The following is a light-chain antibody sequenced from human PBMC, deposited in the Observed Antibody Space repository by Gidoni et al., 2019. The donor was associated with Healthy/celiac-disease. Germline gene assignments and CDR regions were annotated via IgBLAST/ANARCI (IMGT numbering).Light chain of an antibody. J-gene: IGKJ2*01. CDR1: QSTSSY. Sequence: DIQMTQSPSSLSASVGDRATITCRASQSTSSYLNWYQQKPGKAPKLLIYAASSLQSGVPSRFSGSGSGTDFTLTISSLQPEDFATYYCQQSYSTSVTFXQXTKLEIK. CDR2: AAS. CDR3: QQSYSTSVT. V-gene: IGKV1-39*01.